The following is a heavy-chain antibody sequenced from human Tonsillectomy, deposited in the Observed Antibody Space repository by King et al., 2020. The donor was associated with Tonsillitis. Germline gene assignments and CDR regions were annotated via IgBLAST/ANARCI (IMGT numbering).Heavy chain of an antibody. V-gene: IGHV1-46*01. CDR2: IIPSGGGT. CDR1: GYTFTNYY. D-gene: IGHD5-18*01. J-gene: IGHJ4*02. Sequence: VQLVQSGAEVKKPGASVKVSCKASGYTFTNYYMHWVRQATGQGLEWMGIIIPSGGGTSYAQKFQGRVTMTRDTSTSTVYMELSSLRSEDTAVYYCARGHLDTAMGTFDSWGQGTLVTVSS. CDR3: ARGHLDTAMGTFDS.